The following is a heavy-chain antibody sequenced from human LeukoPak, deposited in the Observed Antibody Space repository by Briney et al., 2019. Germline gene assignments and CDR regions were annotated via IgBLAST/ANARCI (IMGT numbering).Heavy chain of an antibody. Sequence: EASVKVSCKVSGYTLTELSMHWVRQAPGKGLEWMGGFDPEDGETIYAQKFQGRVTMTEDTSTDTAYMELSSLRSEDTAVYYCATASPHSGSFDYWGQGTLVTVSS. V-gene: IGHV1-24*01. CDR2: FDPEDGET. CDR3: ATASPHSGSFDY. J-gene: IGHJ4*02. D-gene: IGHD3-22*01. CDR1: GYTLTELS.